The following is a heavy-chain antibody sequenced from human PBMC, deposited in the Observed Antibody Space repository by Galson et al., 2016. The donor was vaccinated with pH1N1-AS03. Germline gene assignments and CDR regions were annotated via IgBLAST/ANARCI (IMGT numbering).Heavy chain of an antibody. J-gene: IGHJ4*02. Sequence: LRLSCAVSGFTFSNYWMLWVRQAPGKGLEWVSRISTDGSSTIYADSVKGRFTISRDNAKSTLYLQMNSLRADDTAVYYCAGDYYGMGRYWGQGTLVTVSS. V-gene: IGHV3-74*01. CDR1: GFTFSNYW. CDR3: AGDYYGMGRY. D-gene: IGHD3-10*01. CDR2: ISTDGSST.